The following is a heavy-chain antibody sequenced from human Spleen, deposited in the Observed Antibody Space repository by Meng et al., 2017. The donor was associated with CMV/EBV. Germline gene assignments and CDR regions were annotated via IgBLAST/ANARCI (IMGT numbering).Heavy chain of an antibody. V-gene: IGHV3-30*04. J-gene: IGHJ4*02. CDR3: EFEKY. CDR2: ISYDGSNK. CDR1: GFTFSSYA. Sequence: GESLKISCAASGFTFSSYAMHWVRQAPGKGLEWVAVISYDGSNKYYADSVKGRFTISRDNSKNTLYLQMNSLRAEDTAIYYCEFEKYWGQGTLVTVSS.